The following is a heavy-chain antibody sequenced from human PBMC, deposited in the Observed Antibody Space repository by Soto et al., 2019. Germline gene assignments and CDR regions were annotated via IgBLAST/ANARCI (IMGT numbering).Heavy chain of an antibody. CDR2: IIPIFGTA. D-gene: IGHD3-10*01. V-gene: IGHV1-69*13. J-gene: IGHJ3*02. CDR1: GGTFSSYA. Sequence: RASVKVSCKASGGTFSSYAISWVRQAPGQGLEWMGGIIPIFGTANYAQKFQGRVTITADESTSTAYMELSSLRSEDTAVYYCANYYGSGMNAFDIWGQGTMVTVSS. CDR3: ANYYGSGMNAFDI.